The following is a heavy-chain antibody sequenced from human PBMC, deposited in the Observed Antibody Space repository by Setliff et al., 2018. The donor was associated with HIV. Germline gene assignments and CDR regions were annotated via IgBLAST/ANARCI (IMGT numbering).Heavy chain of an antibody. Sequence: PGGSLRLSCAASEFTVSSNYMSWVRQAPGKGLEWVSVIYSGGSTYYTDSVKGRFTISRDNSKNTLYLQMNSLRAEDTAVYYCARLAYYDFWNGYSYYMDVWGKGTTVTVS. CDR1: EFTVSSNY. D-gene: IGHD3-3*01. CDR3: ARLAYYDFWNGYSYYMDV. CDR2: IYSGGST. J-gene: IGHJ6*03. V-gene: IGHV3-66*02.